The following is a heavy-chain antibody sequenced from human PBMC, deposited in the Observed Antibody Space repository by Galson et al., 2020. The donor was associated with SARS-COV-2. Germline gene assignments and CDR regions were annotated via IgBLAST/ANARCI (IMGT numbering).Heavy chain of an antibody. D-gene: IGHD3-9*01. Sequence: GESLKISCKASGYTFIGYYMHWVRQAPGQGLEWMGRINPNSGDTDYAQKFQGRVTMTRDTSISTAYMELSRLRSDDTAVFYCARSSPTDRVPGDDILTGYSAYWGQGALVTVSS. V-gene: IGHV1-2*06. CDR1: GYTFIGYY. CDR3: ARSSPTDRVPGDDILTGYSAY. CDR2: INPNSGDT. J-gene: IGHJ4*02.